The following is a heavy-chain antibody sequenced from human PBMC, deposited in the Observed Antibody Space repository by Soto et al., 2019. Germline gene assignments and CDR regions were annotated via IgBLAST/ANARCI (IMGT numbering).Heavy chain of an antibody. D-gene: IGHD4-17*01. CDR2: INHSGST. J-gene: IGHJ4*02. CDR3: ARAGTKTTVTTSGSFDY. Sequence: PSETLSLTCAVYGVSFSGYYWSLISTTPGKGLEWIGEINHSGSTNYNPSLKSRVTISVDTSKNQFSLKLSSVTAADTAVYYCARAGTKTTVTTSGSFDYWGQGTLVTVSS. CDR1: GVSFSGYY. V-gene: IGHV4-34*01.